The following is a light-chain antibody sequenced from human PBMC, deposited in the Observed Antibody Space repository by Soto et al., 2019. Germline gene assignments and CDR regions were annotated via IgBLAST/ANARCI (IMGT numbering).Light chain of an antibody. Sequence: QSVLTQPPSASGTPGQRVTISCSTSSSNLGDNTVNWYQQFPGSAPQLLLYNTNQRPSGVPGRFSGSKSGTSASLAISGLQSEDEADYYCAAWDGSLDVVLFGGGTKVTVL. V-gene: IGLV1-44*01. CDR1: SSNLGDNT. CDR2: NTN. CDR3: AAWDGSLDVVL. J-gene: IGLJ2*01.